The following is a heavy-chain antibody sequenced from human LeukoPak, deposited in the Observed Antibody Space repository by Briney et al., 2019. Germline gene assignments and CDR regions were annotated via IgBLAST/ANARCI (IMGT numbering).Heavy chain of an antibody. CDR2: IYSGGSA. Sequence: PGGSLRLSCAASGFTVSSYYMSWVRQAPGKGLDWGSVIYSGGSAYSADSVKGRFTISRDNSKNTLYLQINSLRAEDTAVYYCARDLGRGYSNYWGQGTLVTVSS. J-gene: IGHJ4*02. V-gene: IGHV3-66*01. D-gene: IGHD3-16*01. CDR3: ARDLGRGYSNY. CDR1: GFTVSSYY.